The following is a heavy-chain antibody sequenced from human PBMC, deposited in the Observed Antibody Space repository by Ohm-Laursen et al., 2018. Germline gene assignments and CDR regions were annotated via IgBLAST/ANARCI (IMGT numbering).Heavy chain of an antibody. CDR2: ISSSGSTI. J-gene: IGHJ4*02. CDR3: ARVRDGYNPHFDY. CDR1: GFTFSDYY. V-gene: IGHV3-11*01. Sequence: GSLRLSCTASGFTFSDYYMSWIRQAPGKGLEWVSYISSSGSTIYYADSVKGRFTISRDNAKNSLYLQMNSLRAEDTAVYYCARVRDGYNPHFDYWGQGTLVTVSS. D-gene: IGHD5-24*01.